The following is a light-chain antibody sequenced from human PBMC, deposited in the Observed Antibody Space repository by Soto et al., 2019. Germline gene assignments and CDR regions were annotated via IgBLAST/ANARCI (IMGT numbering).Light chain of an antibody. CDR2: EVN. V-gene: IGLV2-8*01. Sequence: QSALTQPPSASGSRGPSVPISCTGTSSDVGGYNYVSWYQQHPGKVPKLMVYEVNKRPSGVPDRFSGSKSGNTASLTVSGLQAEDEADYYCTSYAGGNNVFGTGTKLTVL. CDR1: SSDVGGYNY. J-gene: IGLJ1*01. CDR3: TSYAGGNNV.